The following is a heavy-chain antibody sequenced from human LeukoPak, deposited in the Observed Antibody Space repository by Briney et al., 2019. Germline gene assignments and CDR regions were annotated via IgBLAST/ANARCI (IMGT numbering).Heavy chain of an antibody. CDR1: VCSFSSYE. V-gene: IGHV3-48*03. Sequence: GGSLRLSCAASVCSFSSYEMNWFRQAPPNVREWVSYISSSGSNIYYADSVKRRFTISIDNEKNSLYLKMNSLRAEDTAIYYCARDPSGGHDDGYFDYWGQGTLVTVSS. CDR3: ARDPSGGHDDGYFDY. D-gene: IGHD5-12*01. CDR2: ISSSGSNI. J-gene: IGHJ4*02.